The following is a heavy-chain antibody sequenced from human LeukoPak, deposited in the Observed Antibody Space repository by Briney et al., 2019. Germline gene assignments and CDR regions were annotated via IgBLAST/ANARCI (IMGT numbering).Heavy chain of an antibody. CDR3: ATIFGDTDY. CDR1: RYTFTGYY. CDR2: ISAYNGNT. D-gene: IGHD3-3*01. Sequence: ASVKVSCKASRYTFTGYYMHWVRQAPGQGLEWMGWISAYNGNTNYAQKLQGRVAMTTDTSTSTAYMELSSLRSEDTAVYYCATIFGDTDYWGQGTLVTVSS. J-gene: IGHJ4*02. V-gene: IGHV1-18*04.